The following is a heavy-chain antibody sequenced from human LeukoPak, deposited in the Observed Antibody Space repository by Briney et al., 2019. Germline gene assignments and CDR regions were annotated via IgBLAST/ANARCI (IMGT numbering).Heavy chain of an antibody. J-gene: IGHJ3*02. CDR3: ARRLGLRWDLQAFDI. D-gene: IGHD4-23*01. V-gene: IGHV1-8*03. CDR2: MNPDSGNT. CDR1: AYSFGTYD. Sequence: ASVKVSCKASAYSFGTYDINWVRQATGQGREWMRGMNPDSGNTGYAQKFQGRVTITRNTSISTAYMELSSLKSDDTAVYYCARRLGLRWDLQAFDIWGQGTMVTASS.